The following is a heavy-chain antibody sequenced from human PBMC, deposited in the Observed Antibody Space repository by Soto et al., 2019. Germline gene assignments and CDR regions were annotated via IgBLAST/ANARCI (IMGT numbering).Heavy chain of an antibody. CDR3: ARLRISTVSTTYYFDY. CDR1: GDSISSDD. J-gene: IGHJ4*02. Sequence: SETLSLTCTVSGDSISSDDWSWIRQSPGKGLEWIGYIYNDGNTNYNPSLKSRVTMSVDMSTNQFSLKLTSVTAADTAVYYCARLRISTVSTTYYFDYWGQGTLVTVS. V-gene: IGHV4-59*01. CDR2: IYNDGNT. D-gene: IGHD4-17*01.